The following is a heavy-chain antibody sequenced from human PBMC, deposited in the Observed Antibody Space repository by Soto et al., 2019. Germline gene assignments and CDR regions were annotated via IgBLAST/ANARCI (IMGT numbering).Heavy chain of an antibody. V-gene: IGHV1-69*06. Sequence: QVQLVQSGAEVKKPGSSVKVSCKASGGTFSSYAISWVRQAPGQGLEWMGGVIPIFGTANYAQKFQGRVTITADKSTSTAYMELSSLRSEDTAVYYCASHHSQLVYGWFDPWGQGTLVTVSS. CDR2: VIPIFGTA. J-gene: IGHJ5*02. D-gene: IGHD6-6*01. CDR1: GGTFSSYA. CDR3: ASHHSQLVYGWFDP.